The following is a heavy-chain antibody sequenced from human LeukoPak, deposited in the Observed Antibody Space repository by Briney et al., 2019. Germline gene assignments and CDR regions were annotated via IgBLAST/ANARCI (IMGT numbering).Heavy chain of an antibody. CDR3: ARVRYGDPPGGY. D-gene: IGHD4-17*01. CDR1: GYTFTSYG. CDR2: ISAYNGNT. J-gene: IGHJ4*02. V-gene: IGHV1-18*01. Sequence: ASAKVSCKASGYTFTSYGISWVRQAPGQGLEWMGWISAYNGNTNYAQKLQGRVTMTTDTSTSTAYMELRSLRSDDTAVYYCARVRYGDPPGGYWGQGTLVTVSS.